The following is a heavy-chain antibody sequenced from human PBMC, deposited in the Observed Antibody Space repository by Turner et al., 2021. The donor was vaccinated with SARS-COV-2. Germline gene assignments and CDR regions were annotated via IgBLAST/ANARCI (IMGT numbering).Heavy chain of an antibody. D-gene: IGHD6-13*01. J-gene: IGHJ4*02. V-gene: IGHV1-69*01. CDR2: IIHTFCTA. Sequence: QVQLVQSGAEVKKPGSSVTVSCKASGGTFSTYAISWVLQALGQGREGMGGIIHTFCTAYCARKSQARVTITADEPTSTANVELSSLSSWDTAVFYCGGVGVGGSSWPKDFDYLVQGTLVTVSS. CDR1: GGTFSTYA. CDR3: GGVGVGGSSWPKDFDY.